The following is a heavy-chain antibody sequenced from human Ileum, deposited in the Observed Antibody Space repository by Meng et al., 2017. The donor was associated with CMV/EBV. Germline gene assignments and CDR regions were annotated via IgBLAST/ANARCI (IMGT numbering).Heavy chain of an antibody. Sequence: PLKECVPTRGNPTQPLTFTCTFSGSSLSTNTVGVSWIRQPAGKALEWLALIIWDDDKRYSSSLKSRLTITKDTSKSKVVLTMNNIDPVDKATYYCAHIPRAYTGGWGYFDYWGQGTLVTVSS. CDR1: GSSLSTNTVG. CDR2: IIWDDDK. CDR3: AHIPRAYTGGWGYFDY. D-gene: IGHD6-19*01. J-gene: IGHJ4*02. V-gene: IGHV2-5*02.